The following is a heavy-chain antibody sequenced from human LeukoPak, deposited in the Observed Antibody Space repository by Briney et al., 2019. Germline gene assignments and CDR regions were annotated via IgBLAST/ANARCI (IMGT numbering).Heavy chain of an antibody. CDR2: IYYSGST. J-gene: IGHJ2*01. V-gene: IGHV4-59*08. CDR3: TRAGPAVYWDFDL. CDR1: GGSISSYY. Sequence: SETLSLTCTVSGGSISSYYWSWIRQPPGKGLEWIGYIYYSGSTNYKPSLKSRVAISVDTSKNQFSLKLTSVTATDTAMYYCTRAGPAVYWDFDLWGRGTLVTVSS.